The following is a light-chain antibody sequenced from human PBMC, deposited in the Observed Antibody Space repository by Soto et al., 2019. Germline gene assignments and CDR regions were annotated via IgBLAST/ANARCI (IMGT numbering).Light chain of an antibody. CDR2: DVS. CDR1: SSDVGDYNY. J-gene: IGLJ2*01. CDR3: SSYTSSSTLVV. Sequence: QSALTQPASVSGSPGQSITISCTGTSSDVGDYNYVSWYQQDPGKAPKLMIYDVSNRPSGVSNRFSGSKSGYTASLTISGLQAEDEADYYCSSYTSSSTLVVFGGGSKVTVL. V-gene: IGLV2-14*01.